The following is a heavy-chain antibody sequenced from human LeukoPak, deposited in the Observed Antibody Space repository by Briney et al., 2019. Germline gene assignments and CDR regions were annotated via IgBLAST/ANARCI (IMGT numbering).Heavy chain of an antibody. CDR3: AREGTTVSLDFDY. D-gene: IGHD4-11*01. J-gene: IGHJ4*02. CDR1: GGSFSGYY. Sequence: SETLSLTCAVYGGSFSGYYWSWIRQPPGKGVEWIGEINHSGSTNYNPSLKSRVTISVDTSENQFSLKLSSVIAADTAVYYCAREGTTVSLDFDYWGQGTLVTVSS. V-gene: IGHV4-34*01. CDR2: INHSGST.